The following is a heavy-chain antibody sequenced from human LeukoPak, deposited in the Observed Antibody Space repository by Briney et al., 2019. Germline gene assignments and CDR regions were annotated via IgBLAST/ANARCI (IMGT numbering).Heavy chain of an antibody. V-gene: IGHV3-30-3*01. Sequence: GRSLRLSCVASGFTFTRNCMHWVRQAPGKGLEWVAAIPHDGSNAYYADSVKGRFTISRDDSKNTRYLQMNSLRIEDSAVYYCATGSDFYYASWGQGTLVTVSS. D-gene: IGHD3-3*01. J-gene: IGHJ5*02. CDR3: ATGSDFYYAS. CDR1: GFTFTRNC. CDR2: IPHDGSNA.